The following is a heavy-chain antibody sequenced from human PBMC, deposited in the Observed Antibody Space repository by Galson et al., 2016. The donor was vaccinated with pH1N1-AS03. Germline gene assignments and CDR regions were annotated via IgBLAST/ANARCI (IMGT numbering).Heavy chain of an antibody. V-gene: IGHV3-7*01. Sequence: SLRLSCAASEFTFSTYWMTWVRQAPGKGLEWVANIKKDGSDKSYVDSVKGRFTISRDNAKNSVFLQMNSLRTEDTAVYYCARDRNDCAGGVFYDVLDIWGQGTMVTVSS. CDR2: IKKDGSDK. CDR3: ARDRNDCAGGVFYDVLDI. J-gene: IGHJ3*02. CDR1: EFTFSTYW. D-gene: IGHD2-8*02.